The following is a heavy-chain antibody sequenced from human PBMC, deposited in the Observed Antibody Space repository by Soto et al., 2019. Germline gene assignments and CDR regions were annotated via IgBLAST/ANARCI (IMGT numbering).Heavy chain of an antibody. V-gene: IGHV3-15*01. CDR3: TTDRRSGYDPQFDF. CDR2: VKIKTDGGAT. D-gene: IGHD5-12*01. J-gene: IGHJ4*02. Sequence: PGGSLRLSCTASGFTFYNTWMSWVRQAPGKGLEWVGRVKIKTDGGATDYTAPVKGRFTISRDDSQNTLYLQMNSLQTDDTAVYYCTTDRRSGYDPQFDFWGQGTLVTVSS. CDR1: GFTFYNTW.